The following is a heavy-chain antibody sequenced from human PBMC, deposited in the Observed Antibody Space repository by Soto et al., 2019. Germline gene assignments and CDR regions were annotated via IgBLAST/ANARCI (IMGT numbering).Heavy chain of an antibody. CDR2: IYYSGST. CDR1: GGSISSSSHY. Sequence: PSETLSLTCTVSGGSISSSSHYWGWIRQPPGKGLEWIGSIYYSGSTYYNPSLKSRVTISVDTSKNQFSLKLSSVTAADTAVYYCARSMTTVVTLDYWGQGTLVTVSS. V-gene: IGHV4-39*01. D-gene: IGHD4-17*01. CDR3: ARSMTTVVTLDY. J-gene: IGHJ4*02.